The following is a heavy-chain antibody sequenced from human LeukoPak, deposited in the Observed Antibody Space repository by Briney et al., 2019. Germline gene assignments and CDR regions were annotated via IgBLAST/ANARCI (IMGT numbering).Heavy chain of an antibody. V-gene: IGHV3-66*01. Sequence: PGGSLRLSCAASGFTVSSNYMSWVRQAPGKGLEWVSVIYSGGSTYHADSVKGRFTISRDNSKNTLYLQMNSLRAEDTAVYYCARDSGVSSADAFDIWGQGTMVTVSS. CDR1: GFTVSSNY. CDR2: IYSGGST. J-gene: IGHJ3*02. D-gene: IGHD3-22*01. CDR3: ARDSGVSSADAFDI.